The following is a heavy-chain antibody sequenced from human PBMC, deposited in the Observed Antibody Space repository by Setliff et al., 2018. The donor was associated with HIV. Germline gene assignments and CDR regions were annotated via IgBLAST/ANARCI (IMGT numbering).Heavy chain of an antibody. Sequence: GGSLRLSCAASGFIFSKSCMSWVRQAPGKGLEWVSSISSSSSYIYYADSLKGRVTISRDNAKNSLYLQMSSLRGEDTAVYYCARDPHPNGGSEDAFDIWGQGTMVTVSS. D-gene: IGHD7-27*01. CDR2: ISSSSSYI. J-gene: IGHJ3*02. CDR3: ARDPHPNGGSEDAFDI. V-gene: IGHV3-21*01. CDR1: GFIFSKSC.